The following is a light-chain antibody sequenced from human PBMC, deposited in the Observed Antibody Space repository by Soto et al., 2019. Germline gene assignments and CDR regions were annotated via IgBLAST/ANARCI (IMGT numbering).Light chain of an antibody. CDR1: QSVSSN. CDR3: QQYNNWPET. CDR2: GAS. J-gene: IGKJ2*01. Sequence: VMTQSPATLSVSPGERATLSCRASQSVSSNLAWYQQKPGQAPRLLIYGASTRATGMPARFSGSVSGTEFTLTNSSLQSEDSAVYYCQQYNNWPETFGQGTKLEIK. V-gene: IGKV3-15*01.